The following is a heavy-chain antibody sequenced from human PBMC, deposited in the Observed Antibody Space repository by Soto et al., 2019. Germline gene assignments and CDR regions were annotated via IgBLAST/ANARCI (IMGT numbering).Heavy chain of an antibody. J-gene: IGHJ4*02. D-gene: IGHD6-13*01. V-gene: IGHV1-69*13. Sequence: SVKVACKASGGTFSSYRFNWVRQARGQGLEWLGGIVPIYRTADYAQKFQGRVTITADESTRTVYMELSSLKSQDTALYYCARDSGAKLSSSWGQGTLATVSS. CDR1: GGTFSSYR. CDR3: ARDSGAKLSSS. CDR2: IVPIYRTA.